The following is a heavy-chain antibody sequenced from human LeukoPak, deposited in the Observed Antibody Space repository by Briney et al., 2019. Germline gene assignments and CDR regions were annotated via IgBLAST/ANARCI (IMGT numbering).Heavy chain of an antibody. Sequence: GASVKVSCKASGGTFSSYTISWVRQARGQGREWMGRIIPILGIADYAQKFQGRVTITADKSTSTAYMELSSLRSEDTAVYYCATRIGGNSDWYFDLWGRGTLVTVSS. V-gene: IGHV1-69*02. D-gene: IGHD4-23*01. CDR2: IIPILGIA. J-gene: IGHJ2*01. CDR1: GGTFSSYT. CDR3: ATRIGGNSDWYFDL.